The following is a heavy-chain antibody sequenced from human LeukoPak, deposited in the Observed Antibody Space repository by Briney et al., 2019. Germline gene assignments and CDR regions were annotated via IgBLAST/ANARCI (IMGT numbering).Heavy chain of an antibody. CDR1: GFTFISYA. D-gene: IGHD2-15*01. CDR3: AKDYCSLGTCYSDY. J-gene: IGHJ4*02. CDR2: ISGSGDST. V-gene: IGHV3-23*01. Sequence: GGSLRLSCAASGFTFISYAMSWVRQAPGKGLEWVSTISGSGDSTYYADSVRGRFTISRDNSKNTLSLQMNSLRAEDTAVYYCAKDYCSLGTCYSDYWGQGTLVTVSS.